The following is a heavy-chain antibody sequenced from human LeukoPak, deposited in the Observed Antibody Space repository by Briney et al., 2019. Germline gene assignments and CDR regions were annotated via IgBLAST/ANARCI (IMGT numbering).Heavy chain of an antibody. CDR3: ARDPSIVVVTAIPFDY. CDR2: IIPILGIA. J-gene: IGHJ4*02. CDR1: GGTFSSYA. D-gene: IGHD2-21*02. V-gene: IGHV1-69*04. Sequence: SVKVSCKASGGTFSSYAISWVRQAPGQGLEWMGRIIPILGIANYAQRFQGRVTMTRDTSTSTVYMELSSLRSEDTAVYYCARDPSIVVVTAIPFDYWGQGTLVTVSS.